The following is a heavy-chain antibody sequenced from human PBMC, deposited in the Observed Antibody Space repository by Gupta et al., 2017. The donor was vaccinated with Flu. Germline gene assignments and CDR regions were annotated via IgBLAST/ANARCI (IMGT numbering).Heavy chain of an antibody. D-gene: IGHD3-3*01. CDR3: ARVLRFLEWLPYYYYMDV. CDR2: ISSSGSTI. J-gene: IGHJ6*03. V-gene: IGHV3-48*03. CDR1: GFTFSSYE. Sequence: EVQLVESGGGLVQPGGSLRLSCAASGFTFSSYEMNWVRQAPGKGLEWVSYISSSGSTIYYADSVKGRFTISRDNAKNSLYLQMNSLRAEDTAVYYCARVLRFLEWLPYYYYMDVWGKGTTVTVSS.